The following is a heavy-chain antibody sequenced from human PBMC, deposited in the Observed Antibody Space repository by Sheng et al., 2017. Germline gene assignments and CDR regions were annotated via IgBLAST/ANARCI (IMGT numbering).Heavy chain of an antibody. D-gene: IGHD4-17*01. CDR1: GGSFSGYY. Sequence: QVQLQQWGAGLLKPSETLSLTCAVYGGSFSGYYWSWIRQPPGKGLEWIGEINHSGSTNYNPSLKSRVTISVDTSKNQFSLKLSSVTAADTAVYYCAGETTVTTGVDYYYYGMDVWGQGTTVTVSS. CDR2: INHSGST. V-gene: IGHV4-34*01. CDR3: AGETTVTTGVDYYYYGMDV. J-gene: IGHJ6*02.